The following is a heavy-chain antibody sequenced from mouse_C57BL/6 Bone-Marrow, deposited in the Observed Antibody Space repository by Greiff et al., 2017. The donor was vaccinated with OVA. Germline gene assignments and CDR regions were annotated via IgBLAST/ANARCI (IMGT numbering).Heavy chain of an antibody. J-gene: IGHJ2*01. V-gene: IGHV5-4*01. D-gene: IGHD1-1*01. CDR3: ARDFLMTTSDS. CDR2: ISDGGSYT. CDR1: GFTFSSYT. Sequence: EVKLMESGGGLVKPGGSLKLSCAASGFTFSSYTMSWVRQTPEKRLEWVATISDGGSYTSYPDNVKGRFTISRDNAKNHLYLQMSHLKTEDTAMYYCARDFLMTTSDSWGQGTTLTVS.